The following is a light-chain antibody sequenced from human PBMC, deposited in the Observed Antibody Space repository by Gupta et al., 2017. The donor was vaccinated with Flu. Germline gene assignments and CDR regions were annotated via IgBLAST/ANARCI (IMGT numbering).Light chain of an antibody. Sequence: QSMLTQPPSASGTPGQRVTISCSGSSSNIGINFVYWYQQIPGTAPKHLIFKNNQRPSGVPDRFSGSKSGTSASLAISGLRSEDEADYYCAAWDDSLSGYVFGTGTKVTVL. J-gene: IGLJ1*01. V-gene: IGLV1-47*01. CDR1: SSNIGINF. CDR3: AAWDDSLSGYV. CDR2: KNN.